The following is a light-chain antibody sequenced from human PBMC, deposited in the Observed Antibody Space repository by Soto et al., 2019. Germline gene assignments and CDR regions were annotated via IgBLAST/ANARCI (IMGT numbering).Light chain of an antibody. CDR1: QSVSNY. V-gene: IGKV3-11*01. J-gene: IGKJ2*01. CDR3: QQRRNLPYT. CDR2: DTT. Sequence: ETLLTQSPGTLSLSPGERATLSCRASQSVSNYLAWFQQKPGQAPRLLIFDTTNRAPGTPARFSGSGSVTDFTLTISSLEPEDFAVYYCQQRRNLPYTFGHGTKLEIK.